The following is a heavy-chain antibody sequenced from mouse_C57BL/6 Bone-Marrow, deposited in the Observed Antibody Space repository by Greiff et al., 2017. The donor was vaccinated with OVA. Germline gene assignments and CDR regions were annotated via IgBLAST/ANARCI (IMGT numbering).Heavy chain of an antibody. D-gene: IGHD4-1*01. CDR2: LYPGNSDT. V-gene: IGHV1-5*01. CDR1: GYTFTSYW. Sequence: EVQLQQSGTVLARPGASVKMSCKTSGYTFTSYWMHWVKQRPGQGLEWIGALYPGNSDTSYNQKFKGKAKLTAVTSASTAYMELSSLTNEDSAVYYCTRRKANWGIWYVDVWGTGTTGTVAS. J-gene: IGHJ1*03. CDR3: TRRKANWGIWYVDV.